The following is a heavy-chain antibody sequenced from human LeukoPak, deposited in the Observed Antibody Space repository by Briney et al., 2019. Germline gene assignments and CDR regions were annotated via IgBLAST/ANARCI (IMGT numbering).Heavy chain of an antibody. V-gene: IGHV3-48*02. CDR3: ARRYCTPSSCYSDY. CDR2: ISDGGRPL. CDR1: GFTFSSYA. Sequence: GGSLRLSCAASGFTFSSYAMSWVRQAPGKGLEWVSFISDGGRPLHYADSVKGRFTISRDNAKNSLYLQMNSLRDEDTAVYFCARRYCTPSSCYSDYWGQGALVTVSS. J-gene: IGHJ4*02. D-gene: IGHD2-8*01.